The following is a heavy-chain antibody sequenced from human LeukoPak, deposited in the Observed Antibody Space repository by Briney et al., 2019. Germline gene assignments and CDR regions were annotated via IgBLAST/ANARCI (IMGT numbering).Heavy chain of an antibody. Sequence: ASVKVSCKASGYTFTGYYMHWVRQAPGQGLEWMGWINPNSGGTNYAQKFQGRVTMTRDTSISTAYMELSRLRSDDTAVYYCARGGGYCSGGSCQEFDYWGQGTLVTVSS. V-gene: IGHV1-2*02. CDR2: INPNSGGT. D-gene: IGHD2-15*01. CDR3: ARGGGYCSGGSCQEFDY. CDR1: GYTFTGYY. J-gene: IGHJ4*02.